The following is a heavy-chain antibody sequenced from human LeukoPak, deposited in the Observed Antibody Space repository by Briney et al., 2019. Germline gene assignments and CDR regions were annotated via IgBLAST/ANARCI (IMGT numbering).Heavy chain of an antibody. CDR2: INSDGSTT. D-gene: IGHD3-10*01. V-gene: IGHV3-74*01. Sequence: GGSLRISCGASGFTFSSYWMHWVRQAPGKGLVWISRINSDGSTTSYADSVKGRFTISRDNAKNTLYLQMNSLRAEDTAVYYCAGGNYYGQDYWGQGTLVTVSS. J-gene: IGHJ4*02. CDR1: GFTFSSYW. CDR3: AGGNYYGQDY.